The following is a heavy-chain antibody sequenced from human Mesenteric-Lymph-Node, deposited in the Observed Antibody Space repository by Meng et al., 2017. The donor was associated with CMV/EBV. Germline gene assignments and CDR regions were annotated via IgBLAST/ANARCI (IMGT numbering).Heavy chain of an antibody. Sequence: SLKISCAASGFTFDDYAMHWVRQAPGKGLEWVSGISWNSGSIGYADSVKGRFTISRDNAKNSLYLQMNSLRAEDTALYYCARASGGKGDRQLDFWGQGTLVTVSS. V-gene: IGHV3-9*01. D-gene: IGHD2-15*01. CDR1: GFTFDDYA. CDR2: ISWNSGSI. J-gene: IGHJ4*02. CDR3: ARASGGKGDRQLDF.